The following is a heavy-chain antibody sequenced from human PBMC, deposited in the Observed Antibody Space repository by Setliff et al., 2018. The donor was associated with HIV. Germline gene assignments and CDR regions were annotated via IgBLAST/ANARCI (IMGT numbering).Heavy chain of an antibody. CDR2: IWYDGSNK. V-gene: IGHV3-33*06. J-gene: IGHJ6*03. CDR1: GFTFSSYG. Sequence: PGESLKISCAASGFTFSSYGMHWVRQAPGKGLEWVAVIWYDGSNKYYADSVKGRFTISRDNSKNTLFLQMNSLRAEDTAIYYCAKGGDDYYYYFMDVWGKGTTVTVSS. CDR3: AKGGDDYYYYFMDV. D-gene: IGHD4-17*01.